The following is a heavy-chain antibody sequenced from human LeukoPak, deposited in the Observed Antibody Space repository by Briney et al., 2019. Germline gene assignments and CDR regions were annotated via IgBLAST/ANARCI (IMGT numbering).Heavy chain of an antibody. Sequence: PSETLSLTCAVSGYSTSSGYYWGWIRQPPGKGLEWIGSIYHSGSTYYNPSLKSRVTISVDTSKNQFSLKLSSVTAADTAVYYCATPGVYCSSTSCYKGGRDYWGQGTLVTVSS. CDR3: ATPGVYCSSTSCYKGGRDY. J-gene: IGHJ4*02. CDR2: IYHSGST. V-gene: IGHV4-38-2*01. CDR1: GYSTSSGYY. D-gene: IGHD2-2*02.